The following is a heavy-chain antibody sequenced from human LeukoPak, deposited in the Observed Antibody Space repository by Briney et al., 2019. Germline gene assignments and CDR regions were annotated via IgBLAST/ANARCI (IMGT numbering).Heavy chain of an antibody. CDR1: GYTFTSYY. D-gene: IGHD6-13*01. CDR2: INPNSGGT. J-gene: IGHJ4*02. CDR3: ARSDGSSSWYEFDY. Sequence: GASVKVSCKASGYTFTSYYMHWVRQAPGQGLEWMGRINPNSGGTNYAQKFQGRVTMTRDTSISTAYMELSRLRSDDTAVYYCARSDGSSSWYEFDYWGQGTLVTVSS. V-gene: IGHV1-2*06.